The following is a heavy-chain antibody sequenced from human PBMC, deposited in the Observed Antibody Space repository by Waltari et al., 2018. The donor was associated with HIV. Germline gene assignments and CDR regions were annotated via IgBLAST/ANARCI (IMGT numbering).Heavy chain of an antibody. CDR1: GYTCTSYA. D-gene: IGHD2-15*01. CDR3: ARVFGGGYCSGGSCHAFDI. CDR2: INTNTGNP. V-gene: IGHV7-4-1*02. Sequence: QVQLVQSGSELKKPGASVKVSCKASGYTCTSYALNWVRQAPGQGLEWMGWINTNTGNPTYAQGFTGRFVFSLDTSVSTAYLQISSLKAEDTAVYYCARVFGGGYCSGGSCHAFDIWGQGTMVTVSS. J-gene: IGHJ3*02.